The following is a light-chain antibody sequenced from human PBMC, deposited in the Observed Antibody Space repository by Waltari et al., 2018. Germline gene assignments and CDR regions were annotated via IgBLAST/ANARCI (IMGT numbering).Light chain of an antibody. V-gene: IGLV1-40*01. CDR2: SDT. J-gene: IGLJ3*02. Sequence: QSVLTQPPSASGAPGQRVTISCTASSSNLGADSDAHWSHHFPGPGPHHIIYSDTHRPSGVPDRFSGSKSGTSASLAVTGLQADDEADYYCQSYDRSLSGSVFGGGTKLTVL. CDR3: QSYDRSLSGSV. CDR1: SSNLGADSD.